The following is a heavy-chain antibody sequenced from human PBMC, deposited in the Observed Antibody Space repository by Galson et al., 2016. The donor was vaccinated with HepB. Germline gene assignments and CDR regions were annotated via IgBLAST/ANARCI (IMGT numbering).Heavy chain of an antibody. J-gene: IGHJ5*02. D-gene: IGHD3-10*01. Sequence: SETLSLTCTVSGYFISSGSYWGRIRQPPGKGLEWIGSINHSGSTLHNPSLKSRVTISVDTSKNQFSLKLSSVTAADTAVYYCARVAIGLWFGVSWFDLWGQGTLVTVSS. CDR2: INHSGST. V-gene: IGHV4-38-2*02. CDR1: GYFISSGSY. CDR3: ARVAIGLWFGVSWFDL.